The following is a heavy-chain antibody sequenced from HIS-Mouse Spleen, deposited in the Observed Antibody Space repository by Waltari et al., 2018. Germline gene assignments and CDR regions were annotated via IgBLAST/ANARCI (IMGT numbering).Heavy chain of an antibody. CDR2: ISGSGGST. CDR1: GFLFSSQA. J-gene: IGHJ4*02. V-gene: IGHV3-23*01. D-gene: IGHD3-16*01. CDR3: AKDRNWGSSGYFDY. Sequence: EVQRLESGGGLVQAGGSLRRSCAASGFLFSSQAFSWCRPAPGKGLEWVSAISGSGGSTYYADSVKGRFTISRDNSKNTLYLQMNSLRAEDTAVYYCAKDRNWGSSGYFDYWGQGTLVTVSS.